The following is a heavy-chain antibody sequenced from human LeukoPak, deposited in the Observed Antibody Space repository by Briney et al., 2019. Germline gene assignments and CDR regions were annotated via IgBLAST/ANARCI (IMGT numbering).Heavy chain of an antibody. D-gene: IGHD6-19*01. CDR1: GYTFTGYY. V-gene: IGHV1-2*04. J-gene: IGHJ3*02. CDR2: INPNSGGT. Sequence: ASVKVSCKASGYTFTGYYMHWVRQAPGQGLEWMGWINPNSGGTNYAQKFQGWVTMTRDTSISTAYMELSRLRSDDTAVYYCARGGLIAEAGSRDAFDIWGQGTMVTVSS. CDR3: ARGGLIAEAGSRDAFDI.